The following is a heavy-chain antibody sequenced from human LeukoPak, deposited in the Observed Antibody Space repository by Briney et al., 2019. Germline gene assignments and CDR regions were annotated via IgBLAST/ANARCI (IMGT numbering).Heavy chain of an antibody. CDR3: ARGENYYDSSGIDY. CDR2: ISGSGGST. J-gene: IGHJ4*02. V-gene: IGHV3-23*01. CDR1: GFTFSSYA. Sequence: GGSLRLSCAASGFTFSSYAMSWVRQAPGKGLEWVSAISGSGGSTYYADSVKGRFTISRDNSKNTLYLQMNSPRAEDTAVYYCARGENYYDSSGIDYWGQGTLVTVSS. D-gene: IGHD3-22*01.